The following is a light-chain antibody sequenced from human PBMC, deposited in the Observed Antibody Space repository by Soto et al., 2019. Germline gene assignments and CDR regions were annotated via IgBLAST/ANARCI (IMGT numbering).Light chain of an antibody. V-gene: IGKV1-33*01. Sequence: DIQMTQSPSSLSVSVGDRVTITCQASQDSSHYLNWYQQKPGKAPKLLIYDVSNLETGVPSRFSGSGSGTDFTFTISSLQPEDIATYYCQQYHNFVGFGQGTRLEIK. CDR1: QDSSHY. J-gene: IGKJ5*01. CDR3: QQYHNFVG. CDR2: DVS.